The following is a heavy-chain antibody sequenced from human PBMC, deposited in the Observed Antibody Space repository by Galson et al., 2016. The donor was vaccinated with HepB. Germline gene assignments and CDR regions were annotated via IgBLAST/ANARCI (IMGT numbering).Heavy chain of an antibody. V-gene: IGHV1-46*01. D-gene: IGHD2-15*01. CDR1: GFTFTRHW. Sequence: SVKVSCKASGFTFTRHWMHWVRQAPGQGLEWMGILSPSGTSATYAQKFQGRVTLTRDSATSTAYMELSSLKSDDTAVYYCAADNSDDVGSHGALYWWFDPWGQGTLLIVSS. J-gene: IGHJ5*02. CDR2: LSPSGTSA. CDR3: AADNSDDVGSHGALYWWFDP.